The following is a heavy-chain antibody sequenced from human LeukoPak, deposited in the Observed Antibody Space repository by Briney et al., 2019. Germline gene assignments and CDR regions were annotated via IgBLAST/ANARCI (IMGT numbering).Heavy chain of an antibody. V-gene: IGHV5-51*01. CDR2: IYPGDSDT. CDR1: GYSFTSYW. D-gene: IGHD2-2*01. Sequence: GESLKISCKGSGYSFTSYWIGWVRQMPGKGLEWMGIIYPGDSDTRYSPSFQGQVTISADKSISTAYLQWSSLKASDTAMYYCARPYCSSTSCYGYFQHWGQGTLVTVS. CDR3: ARPYCSSTSCYGYFQH. J-gene: IGHJ1*01.